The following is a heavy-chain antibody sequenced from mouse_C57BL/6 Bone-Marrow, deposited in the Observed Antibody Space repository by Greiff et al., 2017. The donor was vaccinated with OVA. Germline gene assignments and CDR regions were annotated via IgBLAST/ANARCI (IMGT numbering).Heavy chain of an antibody. V-gene: IGHV1-63*01. D-gene: IGHD2-5*01. CDR2: IYPGGGYT. CDR3: ARSYYSNSFYAMDY. Sequence: VQLQQSGAELVRPGTSVKMSCKASGYTFTNYWIGWAKQRPGHGLEWIGDIYPGGGYTNYNEKFKGKATLTADKSSSTAYMQFSSLTSEDSAIYYCARSYYSNSFYAMDYWGQGTSVTVSS. J-gene: IGHJ4*01. CDR1: GYTFTNYW.